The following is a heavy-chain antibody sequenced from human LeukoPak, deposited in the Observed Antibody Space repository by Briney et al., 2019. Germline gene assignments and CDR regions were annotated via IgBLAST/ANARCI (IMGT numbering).Heavy chain of an antibody. D-gene: IGHD3-10*01. J-gene: IGHJ3*02. Sequence: PGGFLRLSCAGSGFIFSDHYMDWVRQAPGKGPEWVANIKDDGSEKYYLDSVKGRFTISRDNAKNSLYLQMNSLRAEDTAVYSCARIKEYGFDIWGQGTMVTVSS. CDR2: IKDDGSEK. CDR3: ARIKEYGFDI. V-gene: IGHV3-7*01. CDR1: GFIFSDHY.